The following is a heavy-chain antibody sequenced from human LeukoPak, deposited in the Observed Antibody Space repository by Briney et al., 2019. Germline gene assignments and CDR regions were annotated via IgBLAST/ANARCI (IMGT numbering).Heavy chain of an antibody. CDR2: ISYDGSNK. Sequence: GGSLRLSCAASGFTFSSHAMHWVRQAPGKGLEWVAVISYDGSNKYYADSVKGRFTISRDNSKNTLYLQMNSLRAEDTAVYYCARDRSFQLLYADYWGQGTLVTVSS. CDR3: ARDRSFQLLYADY. D-gene: IGHD2-2*02. J-gene: IGHJ4*02. V-gene: IGHV3-30*01. CDR1: GFTFSSHA.